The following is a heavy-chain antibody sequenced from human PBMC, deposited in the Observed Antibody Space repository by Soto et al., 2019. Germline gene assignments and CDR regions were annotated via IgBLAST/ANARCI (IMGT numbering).Heavy chain of an antibody. J-gene: IGHJ4*02. Sequence: SQTLSLTCAISRDSVSSNSAAWNWIRQSPSRGLEWLGRTYYRSKWYNDYVVSVKSRITINPDISRDNAKNSLYLQMSSLRAEDTAVYYCARLRGDYFDNWGQGALVTVSS. CDR1: RDSVSSNSAA. CDR2: TYYRSKWYN. CDR3: ARLRGDYFDN. V-gene: IGHV6-1*01.